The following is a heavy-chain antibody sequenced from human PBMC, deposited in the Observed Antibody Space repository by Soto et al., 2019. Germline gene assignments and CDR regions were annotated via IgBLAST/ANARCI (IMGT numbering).Heavy chain of an antibody. CDR1: GFTFSSYG. J-gene: IGHJ2*01. CDR3: AKDSGGSHDWYFDL. CDR2: ISYDGSNK. Sequence: VGSLRLSCAASGFTFSSYGMHWVRQAPGKGLEWVAVISYDGSNKYYADSVKGRFTISRDNSKNTLYLQMNSLRAEDTAVYYCAKDSGGSHDWYFDLWGRGTLVTVSS. V-gene: IGHV3-30*18. D-gene: IGHD1-26*01.